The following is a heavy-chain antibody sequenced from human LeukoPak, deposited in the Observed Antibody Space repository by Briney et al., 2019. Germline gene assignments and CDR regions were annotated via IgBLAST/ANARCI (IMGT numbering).Heavy chain of an antibody. CDR2: INRDGRST. CDR1: GFTFSNYW. Sequence: PGGSLRLSCAASGFTFSNYWMHWVRQAPGKGLVWVSRINRDGRSTNYADSVKGRFTISRDNAKNTVFLQMNSQRAEDTAVYYCALPLRDGDFYFDYWGQGALVTVSS. CDR3: ALPLRDGDFYFDY. D-gene: IGHD4-17*01. J-gene: IGHJ4*02. V-gene: IGHV3-74*01.